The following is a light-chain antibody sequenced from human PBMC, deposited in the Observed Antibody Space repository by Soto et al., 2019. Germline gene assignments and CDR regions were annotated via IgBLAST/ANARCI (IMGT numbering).Light chain of an antibody. J-gene: IGKJ5*01. CDR3: QQYYNFPT. Sequence: DIQMTQSPSTLSASVGDRVTITCRASQSISSWLAWYQQKPGKAPKLLIYDASSLESGVPSRFSGSGSGTEFTLTISSLQPDDFATYYCQQYYNFPTFGQGTRLEIK. CDR1: QSISSW. CDR2: DAS. V-gene: IGKV1-5*01.